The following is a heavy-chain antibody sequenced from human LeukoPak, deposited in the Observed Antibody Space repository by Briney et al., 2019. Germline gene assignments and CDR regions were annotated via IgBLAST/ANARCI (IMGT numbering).Heavy chain of an antibody. D-gene: IGHD1-26*01. J-gene: IGHJ4*02. Sequence: GGPLRLSCAASGFTFSAYWVHWVRQAPGKGLVWVSRINTDGSSPTYAASVKGRFTISRDNAKNTLYLQMNSLTAEDTAVYYCARVGAVSGWGQGTLVTVSS. CDR2: INTDGSSP. CDR3: ARVGAVSG. CDR1: GFTFSAYW. V-gene: IGHV3-74*01.